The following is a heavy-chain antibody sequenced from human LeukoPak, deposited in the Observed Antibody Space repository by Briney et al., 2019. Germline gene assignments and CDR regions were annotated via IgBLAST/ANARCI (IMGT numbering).Heavy chain of an antibody. D-gene: IGHD3-16*01. Sequence: TGGSLRLSCAASGFTFSSYSMNWVRQAPGKGLEWVSSISSSSSCIYYANSVKGRFTISRDNAKNSLYLQMNSLRAEDTAVYYCARDTSGGGYWGQGTLVTVSS. V-gene: IGHV3-21*01. CDR1: GFTFSSYS. CDR2: ISSSSSCI. CDR3: ARDTSGGGY. J-gene: IGHJ4*02.